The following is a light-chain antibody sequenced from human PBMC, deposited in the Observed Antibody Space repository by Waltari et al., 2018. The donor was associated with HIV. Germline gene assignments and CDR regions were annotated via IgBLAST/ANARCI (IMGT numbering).Light chain of an antibody. V-gene: IGLV2-14*01. Sequence: QSALTQPASVSGSPGQSIPISCTGTSSAVGGSHYVSWYQPFPGKAPNLMSSEVSNRPSGVSDRLAGSKSGNTASLTISGLQAEDEADYYCSSYTTGSTLVVFGTGTKVIVL. CDR1: SSAVGGSHY. J-gene: IGLJ1*01. CDR2: EVS. CDR3: SSYTTGSTLVV.